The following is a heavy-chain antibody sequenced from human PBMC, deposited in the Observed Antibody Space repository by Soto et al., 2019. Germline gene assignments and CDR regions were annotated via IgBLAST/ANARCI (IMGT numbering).Heavy chain of an antibody. CDR3: ARGLWRGPNYDFWSGYYPYYYYGMDV. CDR1: GFTFSSYA. CDR2: ISYDGSNK. V-gene: IGHV3-30-3*01. Sequence: GGSLRLSCAASGFTFSSYAMHWVRQAPGKGLEWVAVISYDGSNKYYADSVKGRFTISRDNSKNTLYLQMNSLRAEDTAVYYCARGLWRGPNYDFWSGYYPYYYYGMDVWGQGTTVTVSS. D-gene: IGHD3-3*01. J-gene: IGHJ6*02.